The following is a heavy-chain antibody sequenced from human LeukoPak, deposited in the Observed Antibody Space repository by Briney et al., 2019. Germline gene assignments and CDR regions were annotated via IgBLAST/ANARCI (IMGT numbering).Heavy chain of an antibody. J-gene: IGHJ6*02. V-gene: IGHV4-59*01. CDR3: ARGPSSQVVGAKKDGMDV. Sequence: SETLSLTCTVSGGSISSYYWSWIRQPPGKGLEWIGYIYYSGSTNYNPSLKSRVTISVDTSKNQFSLKLSSVTAADTAVYYCARGPSSQVVGAKKDGMDVWGQGTTVTVSS. CDR2: IYYSGST. CDR1: GGSISSYY. D-gene: IGHD1-26*01.